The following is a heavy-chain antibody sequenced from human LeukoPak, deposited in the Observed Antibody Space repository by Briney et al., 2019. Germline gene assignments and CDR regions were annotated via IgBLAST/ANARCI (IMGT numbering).Heavy chain of an antibody. V-gene: IGHV3-23*01. CDR2: ISGSGGST. J-gene: IGHJ4*02. CDR3: AKDGMRRYNWNDPYFDY. CDR1: GFSFSNYA. Sequence: GGSLRLSCAASGFSFSNYAMSWVRQAPGKGLEWVSAISGSGGSTYYADSVKGRFTISRDNSKNTLYLQMNSLRAEDTAVYYCAKDGMRRYNWNDPYFDYWGQGTLVTVSS. D-gene: IGHD1-1*01.